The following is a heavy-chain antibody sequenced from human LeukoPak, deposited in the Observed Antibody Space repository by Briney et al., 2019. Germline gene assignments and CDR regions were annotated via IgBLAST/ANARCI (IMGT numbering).Heavy chain of an antibody. D-gene: IGHD3-22*01. CDR3: ARAPDYDSAFDI. CDR1: GGSFSGYY. CDR2: INHSGST. J-gene: IGHJ3*02. V-gene: IGHV4-34*01. Sequence: SETLSLTCAVYGGSFSGYYWSWFRQPPGKGLEWIGEINHSGSTNYNPSLKSRVTISVDTSKNQFSLKLSSVTAADTAVYYCARAPDYDSAFDIWGQGTMVTVSS.